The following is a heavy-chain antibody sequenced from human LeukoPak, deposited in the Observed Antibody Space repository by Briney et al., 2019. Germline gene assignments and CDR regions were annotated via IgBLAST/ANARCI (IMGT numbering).Heavy chain of an antibody. J-gene: IGHJ6*02. Sequence: GGSLTLSCAASGFTFSSYCMHWVRQPPGKGLEWVAVIWYDGSNKYYTDSVKGRFTISRDNSKNTLYLQMNSLRAEDAAVYYCARGIGYCSDGVCYSYGMDVWGQGTTVTVSS. CDR2: IWYDGSNK. CDR1: GFTFSSYC. CDR3: ARGIGYCSDGVCYSYGMDV. D-gene: IGHD2-8*01. V-gene: IGHV3-33*01.